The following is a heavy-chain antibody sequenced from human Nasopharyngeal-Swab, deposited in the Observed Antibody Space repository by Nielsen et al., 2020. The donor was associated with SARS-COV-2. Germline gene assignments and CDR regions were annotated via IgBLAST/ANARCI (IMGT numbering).Heavy chain of an antibody. J-gene: IGHJ5*02. V-gene: IGHV3-30-3*01. CDR3: VRDSRKYCRNIDCYMGNWFDP. CDR2: ISHDETNK. CDR1: GFTFSSYA. Sequence: GGSLRLSCAAPGFTFSSYAMHWVRQAPGKGLEWVAVISHDETNKDYADSVKGRFPVSRDNSKNTVYLQMSSLRSEDTAIYYCVRDSRKYCRNIDCYMGNWFDPWGQGTLVTVSS. D-gene: IGHD2-21*02.